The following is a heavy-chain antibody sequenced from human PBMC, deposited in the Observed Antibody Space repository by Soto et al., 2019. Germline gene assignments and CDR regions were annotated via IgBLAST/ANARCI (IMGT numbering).Heavy chain of an antibody. Sequence: QLQLQESGPGLVKPSETLSLTCTVSGGSISSSSYYWGWIRQPPGKGLEWIGSIYYSGSTYYNPSLKSRVTISVDTSKNQFSLKLSSVTAADTAVYYCASRVVPAADDAFDIWGQGTMVTVSS. J-gene: IGHJ3*02. CDR3: ASRVVPAADDAFDI. CDR1: GGSISSSSYY. V-gene: IGHV4-39*01. CDR2: IYYSGST. D-gene: IGHD2-2*01.